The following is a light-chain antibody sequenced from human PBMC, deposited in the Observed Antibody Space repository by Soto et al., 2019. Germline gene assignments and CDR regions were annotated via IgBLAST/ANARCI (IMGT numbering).Light chain of an antibody. CDR1: QSVSSY. V-gene: IGKV3-11*01. Sequence: EIVLTQSPATLSLSPGERATLSCRASQSVSSYLAWYQQKPGQATRLLIYDASNKATGIPARFSGSRSGTDFTLTISSLEPEDFAVYYCQQRSNWLTFGGGTKVDIK. CDR2: DAS. J-gene: IGKJ4*02. CDR3: QQRSNWLT.